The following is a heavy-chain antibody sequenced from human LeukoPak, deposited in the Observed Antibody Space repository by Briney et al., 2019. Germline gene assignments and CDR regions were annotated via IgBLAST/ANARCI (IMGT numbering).Heavy chain of an antibody. CDR2: IYSGGST. CDR3: ARARGQQLGYFDY. D-gene: IGHD6-13*01. J-gene: IGHJ4*02. Sequence: GGSLRLSCAASGFTVSSNYMSWVRQAPGKGLEWVSVIYSGGSTYYADSVKGRFTISRDNSKNTLYLQMNSLRAEDTAVYYCARARGQQLGYFDYWGQGTLVTVSS. V-gene: IGHV3-53*01. CDR1: GFTVSSNY.